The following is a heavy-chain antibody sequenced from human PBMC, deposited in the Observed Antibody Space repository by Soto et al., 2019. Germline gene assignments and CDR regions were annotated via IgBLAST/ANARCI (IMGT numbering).Heavy chain of an antibody. Sequence: GGSLRLSCAASGFTFSSYSMNWVRQAPGKGLEWVSSISSSSSYIYYADSVKGRFTISRDNAKNSLYLQMNSLRAEDTAVYYCARDYYYDNSGYYAGFDYWGQGTLVTVSS. CDR3: ARDYYYDNSGYYAGFDY. CDR2: ISSSSSYI. V-gene: IGHV3-21*01. J-gene: IGHJ4*02. D-gene: IGHD3-22*01. CDR1: GFTFSSYS.